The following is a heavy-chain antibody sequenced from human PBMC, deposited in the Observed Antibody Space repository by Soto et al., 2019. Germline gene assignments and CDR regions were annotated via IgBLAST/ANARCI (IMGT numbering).Heavy chain of an antibody. CDR1: GVTFSSYS. Sequence: GGSLRLSCAASGVTFSSYSMNWVRQAPGKGLEWVSYISSSSSTIYYADSVKGRFTISRDNSKNTLYLQMNSLRAEDTAVYYCAKNTGPKVAPAGGYWGQGTLVTVSS. CDR3: AKNTGPKVAPAGGY. D-gene: IGHD2-15*01. CDR2: ISSSSSTI. J-gene: IGHJ4*02. V-gene: IGHV3-48*01.